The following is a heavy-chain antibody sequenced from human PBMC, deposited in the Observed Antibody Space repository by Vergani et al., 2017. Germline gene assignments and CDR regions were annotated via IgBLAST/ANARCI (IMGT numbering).Heavy chain of an antibody. Sequence: QVQLQESGPGLVKPSQTLSLTCTVSGGSISSYYWSWIRQPPGKGLEWIGYIYYSGSTNYNPSLKSRVTISVDTSKNQFSLKLSSVTSADTAVYYCARRGVWCGEVLTPTHAFDIWGQGTMVTVSS. CDR1: GGSISSYY. J-gene: IGHJ3*02. D-gene: IGHD3-10*01. V-gene: IGHV4-59*01. CDR2: IYYSGST. CDR3: ARRGVWCGEVLTPTHAFDI.